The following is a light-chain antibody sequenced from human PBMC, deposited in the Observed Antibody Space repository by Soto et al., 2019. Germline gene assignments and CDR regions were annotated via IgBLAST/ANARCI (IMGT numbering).Light chain of an antibody. Sequence: QLVLTQPRSVSGAPGQRVTISCTGSSSNIGAGYDVHWYQQLPGTAPKLLIYGNSNRPSGVPDRFSGSKSGTSASLAITGLQAEDEADYYCQSYDSSLSVVFGGGTKLTVL. CDR2: GNS. V-gene: IGLV1-40*01. CDR1: SSNIGAGYD. J-gene: IGLJ2*01. CDR3: QSYDSSLSVV.